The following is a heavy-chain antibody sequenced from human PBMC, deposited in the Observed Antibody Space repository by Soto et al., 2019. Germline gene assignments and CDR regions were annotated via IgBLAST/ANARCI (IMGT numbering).Heavy chain of an antibody. Sequence: QVQLQESGTGLVKPSQTLSLTCTVYGVSVSIGGYYWSWIRQHPGQGLEWIWSINYSGSTYYNPSLKSRVTISVDSSKNQFYLKLSSVTAADTAVYYCASSSTSATYFDYWGQGTLVTVSS. CDR2: INYSGST. CDR1: GVSVSIGGYY. V-gene: IGHV4-31*03. J-gene: IGHJ4*02. CDR3: ASSSTSATYFDY. D-gene: IGHD2-2*01.